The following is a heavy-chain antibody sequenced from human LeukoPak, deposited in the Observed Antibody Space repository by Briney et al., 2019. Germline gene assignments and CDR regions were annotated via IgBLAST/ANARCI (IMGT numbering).Heavy chain of an antibody. CDR3: ARPKYSSSWQIFDY. CDR2: ISSSGNTI. D-gene: IGHD6-13*01. CDR1: GFTFSDYY. Sequence: GGSLRLSCAASGFTFSDYYMSWIRQAPGKGLEWVSYISSSGNTIYYADSVKGRFTISRGNAKNSVFLQVNSLRAEDTAVYYCARPKYSSSWQIFDYWGQGTLVTASS. V-gene: IGHV3-11*01. J-gene: IGHJ4*02.